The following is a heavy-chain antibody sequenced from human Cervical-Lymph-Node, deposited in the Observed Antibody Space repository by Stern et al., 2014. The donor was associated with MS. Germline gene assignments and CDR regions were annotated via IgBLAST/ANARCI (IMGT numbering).Heavy chain of an antibody. CDR3: ARGVTYCGGDCYGWYFDL. Sequence: EVHLVESGGGLVQPGGSLRLSCAASGFTFSSYAMHWVRQAPGKGLEYVSVISSNCGSTYYANSVKGRFTISRDNSKNTLYLHMGSLRVEDMAVYYCARGVTYCGGDCYGWYFDLWGSGTRVTVSS. CDR2: ISSNCGST. CDR1: GFTFSSYA. D-gene: IGHD2-21*02. J-gene: IGHJ2*01. V-gene: IGHV3-64*01.